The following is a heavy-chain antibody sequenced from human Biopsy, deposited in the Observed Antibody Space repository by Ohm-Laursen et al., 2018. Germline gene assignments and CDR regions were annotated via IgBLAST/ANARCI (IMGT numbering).Heavy chain of an antibody. D-gene: IGHD4-17*01. V-gene: IGHV3-74*01. CDR2: IYNLGTST. J-gene: IGHJ6*02. Sequence: SLRLSCAASGFTFSSYGMSWVRQAPGKGLVWVSHIYNLGTSTNYADSVRGRFTISRDNAKNTLFLQMNSLRVEDTAVYFCARGFGDHLSATDYGMDVWGQGTTVTVSS. CDR1: GFTFSSYG. CDR3: ARGFGDHLSATDYGMDV.